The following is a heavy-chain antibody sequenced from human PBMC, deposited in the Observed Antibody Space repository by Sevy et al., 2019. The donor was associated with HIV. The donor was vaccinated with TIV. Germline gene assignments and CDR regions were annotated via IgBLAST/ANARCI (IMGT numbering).Heavy chain of an antibody. V-gene: IGHV3-15*01. CDR2: IKSNSDGGPS. CDR3: TAMTTVEEVFDY. Sequence: GGSLRLSCAASGFIFSNAWMSWVRQAPGKGLEWVGRIKSNSDGGPSDYAAPVKGRFTISSDDSRNTLYLQMNSLKTEDTAVYYCTAMTTVEEVFDYWGQGTLVTVSS. CDR1: GFIFSNAW. D-gene: IGHD4-17*01. J-gene: IGHJ4*02.